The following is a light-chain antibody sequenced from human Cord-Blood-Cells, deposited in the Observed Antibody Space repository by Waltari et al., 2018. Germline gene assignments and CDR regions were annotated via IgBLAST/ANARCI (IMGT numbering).Light chain of an antibody. CDR2: KAS. J-gene: IGKJ1*01. CDR1: QSMSSW. CDR3: QQYNSYWT. Sequence: DIQMTQSPSTLSASVGDSGTITSRASQSMSSWLAWYQQKPGKAPKLLIYKASSLESRVPSRFSGSGSGTEFTLTISSLQPDDFATYYCQQYNSYWTFGQGTKVEIK. V-gene: IGKV1-5*03.